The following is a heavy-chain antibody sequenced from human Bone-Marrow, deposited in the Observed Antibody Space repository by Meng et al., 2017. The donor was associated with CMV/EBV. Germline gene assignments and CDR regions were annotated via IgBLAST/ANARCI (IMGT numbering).Heavy chain of an antibody. V-gene: IGHV1-69*05. CDR1: GYTFTGYY. CDR3: ASVFVVVPANYYYGMDV. Sequence: SVKVSCKASGYTFTGYYMHWVRQAPGQGLEWMGGIIPIFGTANYAQKFQGRVTITTDESTSTAYMELSSLRSEDTAVYYCASVFVVVPANYYYGMDVWGQGTTVTVSS. J-gene: IGHJ6*02. D-gene: IGHD2-2*01. CDR2: IIPIFGTA.